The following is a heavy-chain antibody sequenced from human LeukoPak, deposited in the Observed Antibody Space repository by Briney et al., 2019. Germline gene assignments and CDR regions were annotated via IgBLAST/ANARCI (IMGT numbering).Heavy chain of an antibody. J-gene: IGHJ4*02. CDR3: ASKDGGSYSTDY. CDR1: GFTFDDYG. D-gene: IGHD1-26*01. CDR2: ISSSSSYI. V-gene: IGHV3-21*01. Sequence: TGGSLRLSCAASGFTFDDYGMSWVRQAPGKGLEWVSSISSSSSYIYYADSVKGRFTISRDNAKNSLYLQMNSLRAEDTAVYYCASKDGGSYSTDYWGQGTLVTVSS.